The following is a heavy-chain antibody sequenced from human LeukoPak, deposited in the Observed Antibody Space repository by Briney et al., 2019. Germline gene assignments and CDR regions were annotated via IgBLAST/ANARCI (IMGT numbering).Heavy chain of an antibody. CDR1: GYSFTSYW. CDR3: VSFNDGKDSDFDH. V-gene: IGHV5-51*01. Sequence: GESLKISCKGSGYSFTSYWIGWVRQMPGKGLEWMGIIYPGSSRIKYRPSFQGQVTISADNSISTAYLQWSSLKASDTAMYYCVSFNDGKDSDFDHWGQGTLVTVSS. J-gene: IGHJ4*02. D-gene: IGHD4-23*01. CDR2: IYPGSSRI.